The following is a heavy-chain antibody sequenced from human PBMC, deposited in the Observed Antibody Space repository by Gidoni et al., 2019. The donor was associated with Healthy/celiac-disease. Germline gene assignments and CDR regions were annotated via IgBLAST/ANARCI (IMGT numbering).Heavy chain of an antibody. CDR1: GVTFSSYS. CDR3: ARDQSGYSSSLNWFGP. J-gene: IGHJ5*02. D-gene: IGHD6-13*01. Sequence: EGQLVGSGGGVVKPGGALRHSCADSGVTFSSYSMTGVRQAPGKGLEWVSSISSSSGYIYYAGSVKDRFTVSRNNAKHSLYLQMNSLRADDTAVYYCARDQSGYSSSLNWFGPWGQGTLGHRLL. V-gene: IGHV3-21*01. CDR2: ISSSSGYI.